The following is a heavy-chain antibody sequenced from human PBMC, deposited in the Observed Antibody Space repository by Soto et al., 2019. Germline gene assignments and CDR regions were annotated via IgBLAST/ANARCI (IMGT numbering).Heavy chain of an antibody. J-gene: IGHJ6*02. V-gene: IGHV5-51*01. Sequence: GASLKLSCKSFGYIFRRSWIGWVRQMPGKGLEWMGIIYPNDFDVRYSPSFQGQVTISVDKSSGTAYLQLNSLKASDSAMYFCVRHLYSSMLFAYGMDVWGQGTTVTVSS. CDR2: IYPNDFDV. CDR3: VRHLYSSMLFAYGMDV. CDR1: GYIFRRSW. D-gene: IGHD6-13*01.